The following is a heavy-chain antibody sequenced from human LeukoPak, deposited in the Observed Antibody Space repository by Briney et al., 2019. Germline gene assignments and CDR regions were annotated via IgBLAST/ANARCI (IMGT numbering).Heavy chain of an antibody. V-gene: IGHV3-33*08. D-gene: IGHD3-22*01. J-gene: IGHJ4*02. Sequence: QPGGSLRLSCAASGFTFSSYGMHWVRQAPGKGLEWVAVIWYDGSNKYYADSVKGRFTISRDNSKNTLHLQMNSLRAEDTAVYYCARSGYYYDSSGYYDLQPFDYWGQGTLVTVSS. CDR3: ARSGYYYDSSGYYDLQPFDY. CDR2: IWYDGSNK. CDR1: GFTFSSYG.